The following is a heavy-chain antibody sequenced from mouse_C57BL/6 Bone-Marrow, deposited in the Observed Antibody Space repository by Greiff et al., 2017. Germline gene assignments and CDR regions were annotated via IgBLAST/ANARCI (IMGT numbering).Heavy chain of an antibody. CDR3: ARPCYYDGSGDF. V-gene: IGHV1-72*01. Sequence: QVQLLQPGAELVKPGASVKLSCKASGYTFTSYCMHWVKQRPGRGLEWIGRIGPHSGGTKYKEKFKGEGTMSVDKATSTAYMQLSSLTSEDSAVYYCARPCYYDGSGDFWDQGTSVTVSS. CDR2: IGPHSGGT. D-gene: IGHD1-1*01. J-gene: IGHJ4*01. CDR1: GYTFTSYC.